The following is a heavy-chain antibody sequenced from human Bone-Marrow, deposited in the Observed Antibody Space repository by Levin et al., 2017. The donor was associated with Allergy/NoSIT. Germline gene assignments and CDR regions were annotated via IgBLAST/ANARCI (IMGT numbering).Heavy chain of an antibody. CDR1: GFTFSTYW. CDR2: IKQDGSEK. CDR3: SIAFPFDCSSTSCHGFDS. V-gene: IGHV3-7*01. J-gene: IGHJ4*01. D-gene: IGHD2-2*01. Sequence: QRGESLKISCAASGFTFSTYWMSWVRQAPGKGLEWVATIKQDGSEKYYVDFVKGRFTISRDNAKNSLYLEMSGLRAEDTAVYYCSIAFPFDCSSTSCHGFDSWGHGTLVTVSS.